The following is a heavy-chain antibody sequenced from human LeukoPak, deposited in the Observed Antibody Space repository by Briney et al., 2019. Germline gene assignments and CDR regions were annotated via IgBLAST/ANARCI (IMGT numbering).Heavy chain of an antibody. Sequence: PSETLSLTCTVSGGSISSYYWSWIRQPPGKGLEWIGFFSYSGSTNYNPSLKSRVTISVDTSKNQFSLKLSSVIAADTAVYYCARHKEADFWSGYYFDYWGQGTLVTVSS. D-gene: IGHD3-3*01. CDR1: GGSISSYY. CDR3: ARHKEADFWSGYYFDY. V-gene: IGHV4-59*08. J-gene: IGHJ4*02. CDR2: FSYSGST.